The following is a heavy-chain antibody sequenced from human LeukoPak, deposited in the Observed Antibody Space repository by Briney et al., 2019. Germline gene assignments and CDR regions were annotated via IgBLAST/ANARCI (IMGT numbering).Heavy chain of an antibody. V-gene: IGHV4-34*09. J-gene: IGHJ4*02. Sequence: PSETLSLTCAVYGGSFSGYYWSWIRQPPGKGLEWIGYIYYSGSTYYNPSLKSRVTISVDTSKNQFSLKLSSVTAADTAVYYCAREVVAGKIDYWGQGTLVTVPS. CDR3: AREVVAGKIDY. CDR1: GGSFSGYY. CDR2: IYYSGST. D-gene: IGHD6-19*01.